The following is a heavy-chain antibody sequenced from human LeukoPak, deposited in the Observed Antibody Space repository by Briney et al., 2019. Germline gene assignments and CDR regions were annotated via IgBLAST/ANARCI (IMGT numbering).Heavy chain of an antibody. V-gene: IGHV3-53*01. Sequence: PGGSLRLSCAASGFTVSNNYMSWVRQAPGKGLEWVSVIYSGNSKYYADSVKGRFTISRDNSKNTVYLQMNSLRVEDTAVYYRARDFECSGGSCYSVYWGQGTLVTVSS. D-gene: IGHD2-15*01. J-gene: IGHJ4*02. CDR2: IYSGNSK. CDR1: GFTVSNNY. CDR3: ARDFECSGGSCYSVY.